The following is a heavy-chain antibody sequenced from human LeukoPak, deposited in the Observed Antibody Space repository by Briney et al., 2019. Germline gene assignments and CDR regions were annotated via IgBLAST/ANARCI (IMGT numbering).Heavy chain of an antibody. V-gene: IGHV4-59*01. D-gene: IGHD3-9*01. CDR1: GGSITYYD. CDR2: IYYSGTT. Sequence: PSETLSLTCTVSGGSITYYDWNWIRQPPGKGLEWIGCIYYSGTTYYNPSLKSRLTISVDTSKNQFSMNLSSVTTADTAMYYCARGGYDILTGYGSFDCGGQGPLVTVSS. J-gene: IGHJ5*01. CDR3: ARGGYDILTGYGSFDC.